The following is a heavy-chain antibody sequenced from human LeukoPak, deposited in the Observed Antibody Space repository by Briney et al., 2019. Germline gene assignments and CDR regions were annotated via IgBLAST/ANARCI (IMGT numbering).Heavy chain of an antibody. D-gene: IGHD6-19*01. J-gene: IGHJ3*02. CDR3: AKPRQQWLVQWAFDI. CDR2: ISYDGSNK. V-gene: IGHV3-30*04. CDR1: GFTFSSYA. Sequence: GGSLRLSCAASGFTFSSYAMHWVRQAPGKGLEWVAVISYDGSNKYYADSVKGRFTISRDNSKNTLYLQMNSLRAEDTAVYYCAKPRQQWLVQWAFDIWGQGTMVTVSS.